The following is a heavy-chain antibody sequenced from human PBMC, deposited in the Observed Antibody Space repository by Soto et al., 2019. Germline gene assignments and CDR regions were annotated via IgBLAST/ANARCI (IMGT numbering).Heavy chain of an antibody. CDR3: ARGDGYTKDDAFDI. D-gene: IGHD5-12*01. V-gene: IGHV3-74*01. CDR1: GFTFNSYW. CDR2: INSDGSTT. J-gene: IGHJ3*02. Sequence: EVQLVESGGGLVQPGGSLRLSCAASGFTFNSYWMHWVRQAPGKGLVWVSRINSDGSTTNHAGSVKGRFTISRDNAKNMQYLQMNSMRTEDTAVYYCARGDGYTKDDAFDIWGQGTMVTVSS.